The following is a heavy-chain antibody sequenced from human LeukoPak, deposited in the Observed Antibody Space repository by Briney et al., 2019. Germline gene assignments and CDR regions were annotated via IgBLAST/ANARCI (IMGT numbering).Heavy chain of an antibody. CDR3: AREGSGSYPAFDY. D-gene: IGHD1-26*01. V-gene: IGHV3-7*01. Sequence: GGSLRLSCAASGFTFSSYWMSWVRQAPGKGLEWVANIKQDGSEKYYVDSVKGRFTISRDNAKNSLYPQMNSLRAEDTAVYYCAREGSGSYPAFDYWGQGTLVTVSS. J-gene: IGHJ4*02. CDR1: GFTFSSYW. CDR2: IKQDGSEK.